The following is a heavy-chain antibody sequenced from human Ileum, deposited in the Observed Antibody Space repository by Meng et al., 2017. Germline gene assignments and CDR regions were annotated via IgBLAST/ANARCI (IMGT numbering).Heavy chain of an antibody. Sequence: ASVKVSCKASGYTFTTYGFDWVRQAPGQGLEWMGWISAYYGNTKFAQNFQGRVTLTTDTPTSTAYMELRSLRSDDTAVYYCAHIDGPNAICHWGQGTRVTVSS. CDR1: GYTFTTYG. D-gene: IGHD4/OR15-4a*01. CDR2: ISAYYGNT. V-gene: IGHV1-18*01. J-gene: IGHJ4*02. CDR3: AHIDGPNAICH.